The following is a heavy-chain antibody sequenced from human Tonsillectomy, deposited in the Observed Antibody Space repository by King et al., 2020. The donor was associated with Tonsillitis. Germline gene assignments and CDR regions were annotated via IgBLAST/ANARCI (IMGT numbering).Heavy chain of an antibody. Sequence: VQLVESGGGVVQPGGSLRLSCAASGFNFDDYAIHCVRQAPGKGLEWVSLISVDGGRTYFADSVKVRFTFSRDNSNNSLYMQMNSLRPEDTALYYCAKDKYGSGTYYNANDYWGQGTLVTVSS. CDR2: ISVDGGRT. CDR3: AKDKYGSGTYYNANDY. J-gene: IGHJ4*02. V-gene: IGHV3-43*02. CDR1: GFNFDDYA. D-gene: IGHD3-10*01.